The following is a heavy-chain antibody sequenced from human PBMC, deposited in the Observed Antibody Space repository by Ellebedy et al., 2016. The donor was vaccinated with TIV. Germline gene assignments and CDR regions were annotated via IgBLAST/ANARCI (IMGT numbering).Heavy chain of an antibody. D-gene: IGHD2-15*01. CDR1: GFTFSSYD. J-gene: IGHJ3*02. V-gene: IGHV3-13*01. Sequence: GGSLRLSCAASGFTFSSYDMHWVRQVTGKGLEWVSGIGTAGDTYYSGSVKGRFTISRDNAKNSLYLQMNSLRAEDTAVYYCARVSLAATDAFDIWGQGTMVTVSS. CDR3: ARVSLAATDAFDI. CDR2: IGTAGDT.